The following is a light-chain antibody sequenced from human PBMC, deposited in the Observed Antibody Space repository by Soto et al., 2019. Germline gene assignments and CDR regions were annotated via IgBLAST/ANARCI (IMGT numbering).Light chain of an antibody. V-gene: IGKV1-6*01. CDR2: AAS. J-gene: IGKJ4*01. CDR3: LQDYNYPLT. Sequence: IQMTQSPSSLSASVGDRVTITCRASQSISSYLNWYQRKPGKAPKLLIYAASSLQSGVPSRFSGSGSGTDFTLTISSLQPADFATYYCLQDYNYPLTFGGGTKVDI. CDR1: QSISSY.